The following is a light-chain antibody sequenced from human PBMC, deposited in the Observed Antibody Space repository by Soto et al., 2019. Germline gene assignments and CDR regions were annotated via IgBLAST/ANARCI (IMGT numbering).Light chain of an antibody. V-gene: IGLV1-44*01. J-gene: IGLJ1*01. CDR1: SSNIGSNT. CDR2: ADD. Sequence: QSALTQPPSASGTPGQRVTISCSGSSSNIGSNTVNWYQQLPTTAPKLLIYADDQRPSGVPDRFSGSKSGTSASLAISGLQSEDEADYYCVAWDDNLNGPVSGTGTKVTVL. CDR3: VAWDDNLNGPV.